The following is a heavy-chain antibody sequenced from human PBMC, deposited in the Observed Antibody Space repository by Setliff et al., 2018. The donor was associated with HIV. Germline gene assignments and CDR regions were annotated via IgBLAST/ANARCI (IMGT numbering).Heavy chain of an antibody. CDR1: GGTFSTYT. D-gene: IGHD2-2*01. Sequence: GASVKVSCKTSGGTFSTYTIAWVRQAPGQGLEWMGRIIPIFGTPNHAQKFQGRVTITADKSTSTVYLDLRSLTSEDTAMYYCARSVWAVVVPTDPAVDAFAIWVQGTVVTVSS. CDR2: IIPIFGTP. J-gene: IGHJ3*02. V-gene: IGHV1-69*08. CDR3: ARSVWAVVVPTDPAVDAFAI.